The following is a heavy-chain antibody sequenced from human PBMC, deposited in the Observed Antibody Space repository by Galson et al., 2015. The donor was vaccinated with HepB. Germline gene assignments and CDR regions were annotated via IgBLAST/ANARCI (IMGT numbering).Heavy chain of an antibody. CDR1: GGTFSSYA. D-gene: IGHD3-10*01. J-gene: IGHJ5*02. V-gene: IGHV1-69*13. CDR3: ARDIKVRGVIITLGWFDP. Sequence: SVKVSCKASGGTFSSYAISWVRQAPGQGLEWMGGIIPIFGIANYAQKFQGRVTITADESTSTAYMELSSLRSEDTAVYYCARDIKVRGVIITLGWFDPWGQGTLVTVSS. CDR2: IIPIFGIA.